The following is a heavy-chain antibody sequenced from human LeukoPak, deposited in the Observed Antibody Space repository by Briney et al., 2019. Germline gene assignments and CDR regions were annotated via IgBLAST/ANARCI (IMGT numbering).Heavy chain of an antibody. Sequence: SETLSLTCTVSGGSISSYYWSWIRQPPGKGLEWIGYIYYSGSTNYNPSLKSRVTISVDTSKNQFSLKLSSVTAADTAVYYCAGCDTGDWEGYFDYWGQGTLVTVSS. CDR3: AGCDTGDWEGYFDY. V-gene: IGHV4-59*08. CDR1: GGSISSYY. D-gene: IGHD7-27*01. CDR2: IYYSGST. J-gene: IGHJ4*02.